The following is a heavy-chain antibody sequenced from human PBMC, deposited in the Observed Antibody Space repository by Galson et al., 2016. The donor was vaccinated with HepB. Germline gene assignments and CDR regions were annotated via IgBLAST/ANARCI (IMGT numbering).Heavy chain of an antibody. CDR1: GGSMSSSDW. CDR2: VYQSGNT. D-gene: IGHD3-10*01. Sequence: SETLSLTCAVSGGSMSSSDWWSWVRQSPGKGLEWIGEVYQSGNTNYNPSLQSRVTIAIDNSKKQFSLKLSTLTAADTAGYYCARCFGESRLGSVYGMDVWGQGTTVTVSS. J-gene: IGHJ6*02. CDR3: ARCFGESRLGSVYGMDV. V-gene: IGHV4-4*02.